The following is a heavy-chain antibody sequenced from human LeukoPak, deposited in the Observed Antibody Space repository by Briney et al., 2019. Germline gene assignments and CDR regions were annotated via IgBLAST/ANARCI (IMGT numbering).Heavy chain of an antibody. CDR3: TSEGYCSGGSCYY. CDR1: GFTFSSYW. D-gene: IGHD2-15*01. Sequence: GGSLRLSCAASGFTFSSYWMSWVRQASGKGLEWVGRIRSKANSYATAYAASVKGRFTISRDDSKNTAYLQMNSLKTEDTAVYYCTSEGYCSGGSCYYWGQGTLVTVSS. J-gene: IGHJ4*02. CDR2: IRSKANSYAT. V-gene: IGHV3-73*01.